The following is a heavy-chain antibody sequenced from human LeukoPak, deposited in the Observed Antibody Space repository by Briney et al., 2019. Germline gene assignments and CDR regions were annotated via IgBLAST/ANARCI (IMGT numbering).Heavy chain of an antibody. CDR2: ISAYNGNT. D-gene: IGHD2-2*01. CDR1: GYTFSSYG. J-gene: IGHJ3*02. Sequence: GASVKVSCKASGYTFSSYGITWVRQAPGQGLEWMGWISAYNGNTNYAQNPQGRVTMTTDTSTSTAYLELKSLSSDDTAVYYCARASGSYCSSTSCNDAFDIWGQGTMVTVSS. V-gene: IGHV1-18*01. CDR3: ARASGSYCSSTSCNDAFDI.